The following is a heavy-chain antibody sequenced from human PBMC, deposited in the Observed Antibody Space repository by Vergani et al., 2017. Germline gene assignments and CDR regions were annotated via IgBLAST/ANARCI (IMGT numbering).Heavy chain of an antibody. D-gene: IGHD3-22*01. CDR3: ARDREGNYSSGYYYGVYAFDI. Sequence: QVQLQESGPGLVKPSQTLSLTCTVSGGSISSGGYYWSWIRQHPGKGLEWIGYIYYSGSTYYNPSLKRRVTISVDTSKNQFSLKLSSVTAADTAVYYCARDREGNYSSGYYYGVYAFDIWGQGTMVTVSS. CDR2: IYYSGST. J-gene: IGHJ3*02. CDR1: GGSISSGGYY. V-gene: IGHV4-31*03.